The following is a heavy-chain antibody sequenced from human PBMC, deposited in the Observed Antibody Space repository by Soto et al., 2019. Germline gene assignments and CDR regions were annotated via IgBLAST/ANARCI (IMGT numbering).Heavy chain of an antibody. CDR3: ARHGEVVAAGGLFDY. Sequence: QLQLQESGPGLVKPSETLSLTCTVSGGSISSSSYYWGWIRQPPGKGLEWIGSIYYSGSTYYNPSLKSRVTISVDTSKNQFSLKLSSVTAADTAVYYCARHGEVVAAGGLFDYWGQGTLVTVSS. V-gene: IGHV4-39*01. CDR2: IYYSGST. D-gene: IGHD2-15*01. CDR1: GGSISSSSYY. J-gene: IGHJ4*02.